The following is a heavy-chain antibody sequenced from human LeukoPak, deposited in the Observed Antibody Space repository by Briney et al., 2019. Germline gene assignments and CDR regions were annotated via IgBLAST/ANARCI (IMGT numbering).Heavy chain of an antibody. CDR2: IYTSGST. D-gene: IGHD4-17*01. V-gene: IGHV4-4*07. CDR1: GVSISSYY. CDR3: ARDKYGDYPYYYYMDV. J-gene: IGHJ6*03. Sequence: SETLSLTCTVSGVSISSYYWSWLRQPAGKGLEWIGRIYTSGSTNYNPSLKSRVTMSVDTSKNQFSLKLSSVTAADTAVYYCARDKYGDYPYYYYMDVWGKGTTVTVSS.